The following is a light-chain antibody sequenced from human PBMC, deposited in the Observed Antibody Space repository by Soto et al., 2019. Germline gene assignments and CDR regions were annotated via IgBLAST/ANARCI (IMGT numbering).Light chain of an antibody. Sequence: QSVLTQSPSASASLGASVKLTCTLSSGHSRYAIAWHQQQPEKGPRYLMKLSSDGSHSKGDGIPDRFSGSSSGAERYLTISSLQSEDEADYYCQTWGTGILVFGGGTKLTVL. CDR3: QTWGTGILV. V-gene: IGLV4-69*01. J-gene: IGLJ3*02. CDR1: SGHSRYA. CDR2: LSSDGSH.